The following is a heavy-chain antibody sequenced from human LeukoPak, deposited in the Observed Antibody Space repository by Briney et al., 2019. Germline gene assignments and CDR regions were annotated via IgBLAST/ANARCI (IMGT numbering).Heavy chain of an antibody. D-gene: IGHD3-22*01. V-gene: IGHV3-21*01. J-gene: IGHJ4*02. CDR3: ARDHPTYYYDSSGYWEEVVRDY. Sequence: KAGGSLRLSCAASGFTFSSYSMNLVRQAPGKGLEWVSSISSSSSYIYYADSVKGRFTISRDNAKNSLYLQMNSLGAEDTAVYYCARDHPTYYYDSSGYWEEVVRDYWGQGTLVTVSS. CDR1: GFTFSSYS. CDR2: ISSSSSYI.